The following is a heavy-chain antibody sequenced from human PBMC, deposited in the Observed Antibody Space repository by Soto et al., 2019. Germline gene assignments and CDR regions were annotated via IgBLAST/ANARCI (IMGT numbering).Heavy chain of an antibody. CDR1: GGSVSSGSYY. J-gene: IGHJ6*02. CDR3: ARYVRETNPLAARISPYYYYGMDV. V-gene: IGHV4-61*01. Sequence: PSETLSLTCTVSGGSVSSGSYYWSWIRQPPGKGLEWIGYIYYSGSTNYNPSLKSRVTISVDTSKNQFSLKLSSVTAADTAVYYCARYVRETNPLAARISPYYYYGMDVWGQGTTVTVSS. CDR2: IYYSGST. D-gene: IGHD2-15*01.